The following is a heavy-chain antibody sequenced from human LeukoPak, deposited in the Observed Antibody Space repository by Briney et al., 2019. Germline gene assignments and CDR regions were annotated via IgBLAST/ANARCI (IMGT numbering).Heavy chain of an antibody. Sequence: GGSLRLSCATSGFRFSEYWMSWVRQAPGKGLEWVANMKQDGSGKYYADSVKGRFTISRDSSRNTMYLQMNSLGAEDTAVYYCAKDIIIAAAGPAYFDYWGQGALVTVSS. V-gene: IGHV3-7*03. D-gene: IGHD6-13*01. J-gene: IGHJ4*02. CDR3: AKDIIIAAAGPAYFDY. CDR1: GFRFSEYW. CDR2: MKQDGSGK.